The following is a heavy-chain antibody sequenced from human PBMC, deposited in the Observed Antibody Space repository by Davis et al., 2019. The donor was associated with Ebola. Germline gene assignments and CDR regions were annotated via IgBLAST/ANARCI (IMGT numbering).Heavy chain of an antibody. J-gene: IGHJ4*02. CDR1: GFTFSSYV. Sequence: GESLKISCAASGFTFSSYVMHWVRRAPGKGLEWVALISSDGSNEYYADSVKGRFTISRDNSKNTLYLQMNSLSAEDTAVYYCAKEEGGYYFDYWGQGTLVTVSS. CDR2: ISSDGSNE. V-gene: IGHV3-30-3*01. CDR3: AKEEGGYYFDY. D-gene: IGHD3-16*01.